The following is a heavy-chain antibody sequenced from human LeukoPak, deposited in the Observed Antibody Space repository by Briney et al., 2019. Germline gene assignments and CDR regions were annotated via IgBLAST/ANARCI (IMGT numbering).Heavy chain of an antibody. CDR2: INSDMSST. CDR3: ARDIAVSGNYFDY. V-gene: IGHV3-74*01. J-gene: IGHJ4*02. CDR1: GFTFSNYW. Sequence: GGSLRLSCAASGFTFSNYWMHWVRQAPGKGLVWVSRINSDMSSTNYADSVKGRFTISRNNAKNTLYLQMNSLSAEDTAVYYCARDIAVSGNYFDYWGQGTLVTVSS. D-gene: IGHD6-19*01.